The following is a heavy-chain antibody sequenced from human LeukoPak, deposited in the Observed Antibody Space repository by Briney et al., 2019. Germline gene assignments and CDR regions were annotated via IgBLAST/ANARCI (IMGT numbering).Heavy chain of an antibody. D-gene: IGHD3-9*01. CDR3: TKFYHDVLTGYRGMDV. CDR2: IRSKADDFAT. J-gene: IGHJ6*02. CDR1: GFTFSASA. V-gene: IGHV3-73*01. Sequence: GGCLRLSCAASGFTFSASAIHWVRQASGKGLEWVGRIRSKADDFATAYAASVKGRFLISRDDSKNTAYLQMNSLKTDDTAVYYCTKFYHDVLTGYRGMDVWGQGTTVTVSS.